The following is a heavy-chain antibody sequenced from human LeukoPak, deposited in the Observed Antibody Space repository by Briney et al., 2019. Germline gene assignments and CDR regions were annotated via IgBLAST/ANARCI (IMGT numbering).Heavy chain of an antibody. CDR1: GGSISSYY. CDR3: ARQTFFGPIHTTPY. V-gene: IGHV4-59*08. CDR2: IYYSGST. J-gene: IGHJ4*02. D-gene: IGHD3/OR15-3a*01. Sequence: KTSETLSLTCTVSGGSISSYYWNWIRQPPGKGLEWIGYIYYSGSTNYNPSLKSRVTISVDTSKNQFSLKLSSVTAADTAVYYCARQTFFGPIHTTPYWGQGTLVTVSS.